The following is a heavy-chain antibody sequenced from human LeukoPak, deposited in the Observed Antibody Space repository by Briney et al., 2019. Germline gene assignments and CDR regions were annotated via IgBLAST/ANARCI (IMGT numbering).Heavy chain of an antibody. CDR1: GGSISSGGYY. CDR3: ARDNPRYDFWSGFML. Sequence: SETLSLTCTVSGGSISSGGYYWSWIRQHPGKGLEWIGYIYYSGSTYYNPSLKSRVTISVDTFKNQFSLKLSSVTAADTAVYYCARDNPRYDFWSGFMLWGQGTLVTVSS. V-gene: IGHV4-31*03. CDR2: IYYSGST. D-gene: IGHD3-3*01. J-gene: IGHJ4*02.